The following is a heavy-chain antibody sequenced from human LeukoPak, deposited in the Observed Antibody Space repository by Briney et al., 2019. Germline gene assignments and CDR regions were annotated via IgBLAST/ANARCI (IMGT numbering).Heavy chain of an antibody. CDR3: ARLRVYSSSERWFDP. CDR1: GGSISSGSYY. D-gene: IGHD6-13*01. CDR2: IYTSGST. Sequence: SETLSLTCTVSGGSISSGSYYWSWIRQPAGKGLEWIGRIYTSGSTNYNPSLKSRVTISVDTSKNQFSLKLSSVTAADTAVYYCARLRVYSSSERWFDPWGQGTLVTVSS. V-gene: IGHV4-61*02. J-gene: IGHJ5*02.